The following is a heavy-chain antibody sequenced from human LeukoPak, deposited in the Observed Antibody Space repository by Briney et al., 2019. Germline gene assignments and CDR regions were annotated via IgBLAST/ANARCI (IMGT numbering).Heavy chain of an antibody. J-gene: IGHJ3*02. CDR1: GFTLSSYE. CDR2: ISSSSSTI. Sequence: GGSLRLSCAASGFTLSSYELYWVRQAPGKGLEWISYISSSSSTIKYTESVRGRFTVSRDDARESLYLQMNSLRGEDTAIYYCGASRQYVGAFDIWGQGTLVTVSS. CDR3: GASRQYVGAFDI. D-gene: IGHD3-16*01. V-gene: IGHV3-48*03.